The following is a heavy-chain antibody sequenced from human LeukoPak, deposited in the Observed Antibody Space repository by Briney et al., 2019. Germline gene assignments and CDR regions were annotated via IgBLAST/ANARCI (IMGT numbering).Heavy chain of an antibody. D-gene: IGHD2-2*01. CDR1: GFTFSNYW. Sequence: PGGSLRLSCAASGFTFSNYWMSWVRQAPGKGLEWVSAISGSGGSTYYADSVKGRFTISRDNSKNTLYLQMNSLRAEDTAVYYCAKDNGVGYCSSTSCYRPSFDYWGQGTLVTVSS. CDR2: ISGSGGST. CDR3: AKDNGVGYCSSTSCYRPSFDY. V-gene: IGHV3-23*01. J-gene: IGHJ4*02.